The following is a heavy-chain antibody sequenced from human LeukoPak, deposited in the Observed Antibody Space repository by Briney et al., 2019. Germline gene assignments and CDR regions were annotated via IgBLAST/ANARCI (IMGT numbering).Heavy chain of an antibody. D-gene: IGHD3-22*01. J-gene: IGHJ4*02. CDR3: AKAYPYYYDSSGYLDY. CDR1: GFTFSSYA. V-gene: IGHV3-30-3*01. Sequence: GRSLRLSCAASGFTFSSYAMHWVRQAPGKGLEWVAVISYDGSNKYYADSVKGRFTISRDNSKNTLYLQMNSLRAEDTAVYYCAKAYPYYYDSSGYLDYWGQGTLVTVSS. CDR2: ISYDGSNK.